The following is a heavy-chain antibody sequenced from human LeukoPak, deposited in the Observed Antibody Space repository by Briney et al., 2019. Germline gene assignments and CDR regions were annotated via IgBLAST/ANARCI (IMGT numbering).Heavy chain of an antibody. CDR1: GFTFSNCW. Sequence: GGSLRLSCAASGFTFSNCWMSWVRQAPGKGLEWVANIKQDGSEEYYVDSVKGRFTISRVNAENSLFLQMNSLRVEDTAVYYCARGPLGICSLTSCQFDYWGQGTLVPVPS. D-gene: IGHD2-2*01. CDR2: IKQDGSEE. J-gene: IGHJ4*02. CDR3: ARGPLGICSLTSCQFDY. V-gene: IGHV3-7*01.